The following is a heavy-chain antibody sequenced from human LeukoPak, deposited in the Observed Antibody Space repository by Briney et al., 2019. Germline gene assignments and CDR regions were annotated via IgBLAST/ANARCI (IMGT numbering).Heavy chain of an antibody. J-gene: IGHJ4*02. V-gene: IGHV3-7*03. CDR1: GFSFSSYW. D-gene: IGHD4-23*01. CDR2: TKQDGSDK. CDR3: ARGGGHLDC. Sequence: GGSLRLSCAASGFSFSSYWMSWVRQAPGKGLEWVANTKQDGSDKYYLTSVRGRFTISRDNAKNSLFLQMNSLRVEDTAVYYCARGGGHLDCWGQGTLVTVSS.